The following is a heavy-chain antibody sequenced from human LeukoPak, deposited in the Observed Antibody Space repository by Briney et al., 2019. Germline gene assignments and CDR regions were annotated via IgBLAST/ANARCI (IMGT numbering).Heavy chain of an antibody. CDR3: ARGRQTVLVVSTLPSDY. J-gene: IGHJ4*02. CDR2: IYYTGST. V-gene: IGHV4-59*12. Sequence: PSETLSLTCTVSGGSISSSYWSWIRQPPGKGLEWLGYIYYTGSTNYNPSLKSRVTMSVDTSKNQFSLRLSSMTAADTAVYYCARGRQTVLVVSTLPSDYWGQGALVTVSS. CDR1: GGSISSSY. D-gene: IGHD2-8*02.